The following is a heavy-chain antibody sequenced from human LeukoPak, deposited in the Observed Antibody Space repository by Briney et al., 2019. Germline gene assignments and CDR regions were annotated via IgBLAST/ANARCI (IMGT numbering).Heavy chain of an antibody. V-gene: IGHV1-69*13. J-gene: IGHJ4*02. CDR2: IIPIFGTA. CDR1: GGTFSSYA. CDR3: ARGTRSFVVPAAIHY. Sequence: SVKVSCKASGGTFSSYAISWVRQAPVQGLEWMGGIIPIFGTAHYAQKFQGRVTITADESTSTAYTELSSLRCEDTAVYYCARGTRSFVVPAAIHYWGQGTLVTVSS. D-gene: IGHD2-2*02.